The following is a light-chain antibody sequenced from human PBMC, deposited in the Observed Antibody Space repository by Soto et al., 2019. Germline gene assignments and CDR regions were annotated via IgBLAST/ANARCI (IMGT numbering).Light chain of an antibody. CDR2: SNN. J-gene: IGLJ2*01. CDR1: SSNIGSDA. Sequence: QSVLTQPPSASGTPGQRVTISCSGSSSNIGSDAVNWYQRFPGTAPKLLIYSNNERPSGVPARFSGSKSGTSASLAISGLQSEDEDDYYCAAWDDSLNGVVFGGGTKLTVL. V-gene: IGLV1-44*01. CDR3: AAWDDSLNGVV.